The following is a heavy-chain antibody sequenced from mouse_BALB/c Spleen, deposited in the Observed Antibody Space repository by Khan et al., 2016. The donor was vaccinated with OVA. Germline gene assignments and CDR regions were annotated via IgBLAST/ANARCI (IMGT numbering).Heavy chain of an antibody. CDR1: GFSLTSYG. Sequence: QVQLKQSGPGLVAPSQSLSITCTVSGFSLTSYGVHWVRQPPGKGLEWLGVIWTGGSTNYNSALMSRLSISKDNSKSQVFLKMNSLQTDDTAMYYGARYYGNYGWYFDGGGAGTTVTVSS. J-gene: IGHJ1*01. D-gene: IGHD2-1*01. CDR2: IWTGGST. V-gene: IGHV2-9*02. CDR3: ARYYGNYGWYFDG.